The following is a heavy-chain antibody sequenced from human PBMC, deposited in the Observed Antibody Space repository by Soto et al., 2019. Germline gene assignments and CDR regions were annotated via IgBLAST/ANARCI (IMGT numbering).Heavy chain of an antibody. CDR2: ISGSGANT. Sequence: GGSLILSCEAAGFSFTSYAMTWVRQAPGKGLEWVSVISGSGANTYYADSVKGRFTISRDSSKNTLYLQMNSLRAEDTALYFCAKDRYCSSTSCYAGFDYWGQGTLVTVSS. CDR1: GFSFTSYA. J-gene: IGHJ4*02. D-gene: IGHD2-2*01. CDR3: AKDRYCSSTSCYAGFDY. V-gene: IGHV3-23*01.